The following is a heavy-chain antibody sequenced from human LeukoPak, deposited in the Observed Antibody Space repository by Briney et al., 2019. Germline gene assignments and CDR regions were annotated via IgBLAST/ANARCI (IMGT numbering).Heavy chain of an antibody. CDR2: ISSSSSYI. D-gene: IGHD2-2*01. CDR1: GFTFSSYS. J-gene: IGHJ4*02. CDR3: ARAPVVPAADFDY. Sequence: PGGSLRLSCAASGFTFSSYSMNWVRQAPGKGLEWVSSISSSSSYIYYADSVKGRFTISRDNAKNSLYLQMNSLRAEDTAVYYCARAPVVPAADFDYWGQGTLVTVSS. V-gene: IGHV3-21*01.